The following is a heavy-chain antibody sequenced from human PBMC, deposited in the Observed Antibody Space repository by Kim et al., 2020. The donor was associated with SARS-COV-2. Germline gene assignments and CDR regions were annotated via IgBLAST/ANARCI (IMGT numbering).Heavy chain of an antibody. CDR1: GFTFSSYS. Sequence: GGSLRLSCAASGFTFSSYSMNWVRQAPGKGLEWVSSISSSSSYIYYADSVKGRFTISRDNAKNSLYLQMNSLRAEDTAVYYCARDDKQWPYYFDYWGQGTLVTVSS. CDR2: ISSSSSYI. D-gene: IGHD6-19*01. CDR3: ARDDKQWPYYFDY. V-gene: IGHV3-21*01. J-gene: IGHJ4*02.